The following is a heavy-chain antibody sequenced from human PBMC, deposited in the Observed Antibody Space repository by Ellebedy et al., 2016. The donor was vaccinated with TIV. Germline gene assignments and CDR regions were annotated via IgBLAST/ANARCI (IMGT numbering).Heavy chain of an antibody. CDR2: IYYSGST. Sequence: MPGGSLRLSCTVSGASISSYYWSWIRQPPGKGLEWIGYIYYSGSTNYNPSLQSRITLSVDSSKNQFSLRLSSVTAADTAVYYCARLPLLGRYNWFDPWGQGTLVTVSS. V-gene: IGHV4-59*08. D-gene: IGHD2-15*01. CDR3: ARLPLLGRYNWFDP. CDR1: GASISSYY. J-gene: IGHJ5*02.